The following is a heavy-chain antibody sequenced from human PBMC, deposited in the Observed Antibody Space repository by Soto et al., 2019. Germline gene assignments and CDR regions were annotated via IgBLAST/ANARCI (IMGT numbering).Heavy chain of an antibody. J-gene: IGHJ3*02. CDR3: ARTGYYDSSGYHQVDAFDI. D-gene: IGHD3-22*01. CDR1: GFSLSTSGMR. CDR2: IDWDDDK. V-gene: IGHV2-70*04. Sequence: SGPTLVNPTHTLTLTCTFSGFSLSTSGMRVSWIRQPPGKALEWLARIDWDDDKFYSTSLETRLTISKDTSKNQVVLTMTNMDPVDTATYYCARTGYYDSSGYHQVDAFDIWGQGTMVTVSS.